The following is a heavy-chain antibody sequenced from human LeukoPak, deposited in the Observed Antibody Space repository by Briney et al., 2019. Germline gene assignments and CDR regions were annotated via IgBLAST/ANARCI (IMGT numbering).Heavy chain of an antibody. CDR3: ATAYYYGSGSYNYYYYGMDV. Sequence: PGGSLRLSCVASGFTFSSYSMNWVRQAPGKGLEWVPSITSSSSSIYYSDSLKGRFTISRDNAKNSLYLQMSSLRAEDTAVYYCATAYYYGSGSYNYYYYGMDVWGKGTTVTVSS. CDR2: ITSSSSSI. D-gene: IGHD3-10*01. CDR1: GFTFSSYS. V-gene: IGHV3-21*01. J-gene: IGHJ6*04.